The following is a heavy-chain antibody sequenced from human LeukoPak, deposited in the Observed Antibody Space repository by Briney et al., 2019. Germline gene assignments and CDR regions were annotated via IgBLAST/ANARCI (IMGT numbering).Heavy chain of an antibody. Sequence: PSETLSLTCTVSGVSINISDYYWGWIRQPPRKGLEWIGSMHYSGNTYYYPSLRSRVTISVDTSENQFFLKVRSVTAADTAVYYCARRGTIDSGRTWNWGQGTLVTVSS. CDR2: MHYSGNT. CDR3: ARRGTIDSGRTWN. J-gene: IGHJ1*01. V-gene: IGHV4-39*01. CDR1: GVSINISDYY. D-gene: IGHD1-26*01.